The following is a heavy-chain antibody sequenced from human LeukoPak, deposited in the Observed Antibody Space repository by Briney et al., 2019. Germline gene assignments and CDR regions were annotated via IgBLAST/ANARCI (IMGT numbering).Heavy chain of an antibody. Sequence: ASVKVSCKASGYTFTSYDINWVRQATGQGLEWMGWMNPNSGNTNYAQKFQGRVTMTRDTSISTAYMELSRLRSDDTAVYYCAAYDSSGYYYARGSLDYWGQGTLVTVSS. CDR2: MNPNSGNT. CDR1: GYTFTSYD. J-gene: IGHJ4*02. CDR3: AAYDSSGYYYARGSLDY. D-gene: IGHD3-22*01. V-gene: IGHV1-8*01.